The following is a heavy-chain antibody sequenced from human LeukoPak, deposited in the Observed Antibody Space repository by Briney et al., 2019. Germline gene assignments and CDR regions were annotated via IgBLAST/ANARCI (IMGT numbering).Heavy chain of an antibody. CDR2: IQYDGSNK. J-gene: IGHJ4*02. V-gene: IGHV3-30*02. D-gene: IGHD2-15*01. Sequence: GGSLTLSCAASGFTFSSYGMHWVRQAPGKGLEWVAFIQYDGSNKYYADSVKGRFTISRDNSTNTLYLQMNSLRAEDTAVYYCAKDGGGSCHYWGQGTLVTVSS. CDR1: GFTFSSYG. CDR3: AKDGGGSCHY.